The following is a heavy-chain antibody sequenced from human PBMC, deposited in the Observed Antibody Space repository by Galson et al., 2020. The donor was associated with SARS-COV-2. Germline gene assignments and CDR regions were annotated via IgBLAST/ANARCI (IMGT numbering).Heavy chain of an antibody. CDR3: ARYYNIGDAFDI. CDR2: ISTSSAYT. Sequence: GESLKISCAASGLTFTDYFMSWIRQAPGKGLEWVSYISTSSAYTNYADSVKGRVTISRDNAKNSLYLHMNNLRAEDTAVYYCARYYNIGDAFDIWGQGTMVTVSS. D-gene: IGHD3-9*01. CDR1: GLTFTDYF. V-gene: IGHV3-11*06. J-gene: IGHJ3*02.